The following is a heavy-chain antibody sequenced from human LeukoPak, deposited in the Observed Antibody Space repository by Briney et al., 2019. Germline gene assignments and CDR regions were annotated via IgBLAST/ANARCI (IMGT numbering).Heavy chain of an antibody. V-gene: IGHV1-2*02. Sequence: ASVKVSCKASGYTFTDYYIHWVRQAPGQGLEWMAWINPNSGGTYYAQNFHDRITLTRDTSISTAYMELSRLGSDDTAIDYCARANALYCSSASCLFDYWGQGTLVTVSS. CDR1: GYTFTDYY. CDR2: INPNSGGT. CDR3: ARANALYCSSASCLFDY. J-gene: IGHJ4*02. D-gene: IGHD2-2*01.